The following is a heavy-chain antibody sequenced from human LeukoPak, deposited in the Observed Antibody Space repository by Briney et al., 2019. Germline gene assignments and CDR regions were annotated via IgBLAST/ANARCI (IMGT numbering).Heavy chain of an antibody. V-gene: IGHV3-30*02. J-gene: IGHJ4*02. D-gene: IGHD3-16*02. CDR3: AKDHGMITFGGVIVPEYYFDY. CDR1: GFTFSSYG. Sequence: PGGSLRLSCAASGFTFSSYGMHWVRQAPGKGLEWVAFIRYDGSNKYYADSVKGRFTISRDNPKNTLYLQVNSLRAEDTAVYYCAKDHGMITFGGVIVPEYYFDYWGQGTLVTVSS. CDR2: IRYDGSNK.